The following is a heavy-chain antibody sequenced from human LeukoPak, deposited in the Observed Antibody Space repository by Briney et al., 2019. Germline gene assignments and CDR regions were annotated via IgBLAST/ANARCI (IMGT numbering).Heavy chain of an antibody. CDR3: ARDVRDPEIDY. J-gene: IGHJ4*02. CDR2: ISSGSSTI. CDR1: GFTFSSYS. D-gene: IGHD2-8*01. Sequence: GGSLRLSCAAAGFTFSSYSMNWVRQAPGKGLEWVSYISSGSSTIYYGDSVKGRFTVSRDNAKNSLYLQMNSLRAEDTAVYYCARDVRDPEIDYWDQGTLVTVSS. V-gene: IGHV3-48*04.